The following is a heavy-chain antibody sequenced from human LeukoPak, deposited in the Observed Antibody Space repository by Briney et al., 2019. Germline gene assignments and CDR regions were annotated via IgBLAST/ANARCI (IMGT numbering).Heavy chain of an antibody. J-gene: IGHJ6*02. CDR1: GGSFSGYY. CDR2: INHSGST. CDR3: ARWVVAATEYYYYGMDV. V-gene: IGHV4-34*01. D-gene: IGHD2-15*01. Sequence: SETLSLTCAVYGGSFSGYYWSWVRQPQGKGLEWIGEINHSGSTNYNPSLKSRVTISVDTSKNQFSLKLSSVTAADTAVYYCARWVVAATEYYYYGMDVWGQGTTVTVSS.